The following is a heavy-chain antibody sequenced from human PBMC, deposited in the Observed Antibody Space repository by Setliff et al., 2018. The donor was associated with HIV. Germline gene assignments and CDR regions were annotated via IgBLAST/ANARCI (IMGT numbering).Heavy chain of an antibody. CDR3: ARMISYSPYFDY. V-gene: IGHV2-70*11. Sequence: SGPMLVNPTQTLTLTCTFSGFSLSTSGMCVSWIRQPPGKALEWLARIDWDDDKYYSTSLKTRLTISKDTSKNQVVLKMTNMDPADTAAYYCARMISYSPYFDYWGQGTAVTVSS. CDR1: GFSLSTSGMC. D-gene: IGHD1-26*01. CDR2: IDWDDDK. J-gene: IGHJ4*02.